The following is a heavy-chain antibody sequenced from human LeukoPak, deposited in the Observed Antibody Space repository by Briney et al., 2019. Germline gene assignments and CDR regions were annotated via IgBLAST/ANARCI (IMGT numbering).Heavy chain of an antibody. CDR1: GYSFSSYW. J-gene: IGHJ4*02. CDR2: IYPGDSDT. D-gene: IGHD5-12*01. V-gene: IGHV5-51*01. Sequence: GESLKISCKGSGYSFSSYWIAWVRQMSGKGLEWMGIIYPGDSDTTYSPSFQGQVTISADKSISTAYLQWSSLKASDTAMYYCARSWRGYSGYDSPFDYWGQGTLVTVSS. CDR3: ARSWRGYSGYDSPFDY.